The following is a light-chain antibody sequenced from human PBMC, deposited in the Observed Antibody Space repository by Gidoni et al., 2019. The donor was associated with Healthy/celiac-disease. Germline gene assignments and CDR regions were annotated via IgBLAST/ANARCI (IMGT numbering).Light chain of an antibody. J-gene: IGKJ2*03. CDR2: GAS. CDR3: QQYGSSPPYS. V-gene: IGKV3-20*01. Sequence: EIVLTQSPGTLSLSPGERATLSCRASQSVSSSYLAWYQQNPGQAPRLLIYGASSRATGIPDRCSGSGSGTAFTLTISRPEPEDFAVYYCQQYGSSPPYSFXQXTKLEIK. CDR1: QSVSSSY.